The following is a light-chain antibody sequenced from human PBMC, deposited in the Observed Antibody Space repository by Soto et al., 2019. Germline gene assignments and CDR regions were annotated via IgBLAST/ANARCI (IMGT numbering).Light chain of an antibody. Sequence: DIHMTQSPSTLSASVGDRVTITCRASQSISSWLAWYQQKLGRAPRLLIYDASSLESGVPSRFSGSGSGTDFTLTISSLQPEDFATYYCQQSYSTPRTFGQGTKVDIK. CDR2: DAS. CDR3: QQSYSTPRT. J-gene: IGKJ1*01. CDR1: QSISSW. V-gene: IGKV1-39*01.